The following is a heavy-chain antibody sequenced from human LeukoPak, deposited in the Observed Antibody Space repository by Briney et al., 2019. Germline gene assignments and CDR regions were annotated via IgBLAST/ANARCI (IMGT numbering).Heavy chain of an antibody. CDR2: ISHSGST. V-gene: IGHV4-34*01. J-gene: IGHJ6*03. Sequence: SETLSLTCAVYGGSFSAYYYYWSWIRQPPGRGLEWIGEISHSGSTNDNPSLKSRVTISIDTSKNPFSLRLSSVTAADTAVYYCARGVDDSATFFYSYYMDVWGKGTTVTVSS. CDR1: GGSFSAYY. D-gene: IGHD2/OR15-2a*01. CDR3: ARGVDDSATFFYSYYMDV.